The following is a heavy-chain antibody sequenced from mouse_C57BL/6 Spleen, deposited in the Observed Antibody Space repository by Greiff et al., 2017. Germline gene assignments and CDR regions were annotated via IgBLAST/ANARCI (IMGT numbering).Heavy chain of an antibody. Sequence: VQGVESGAELVKPGASVKLSCKASGYTFTSYWMHWVKQRPGQGLEWIGMIHPNSGSTNYNEKFKSKATLTVDKSSSTAYMQLSSLTSEDSAVYYCAREFTTVVGWYFDVWGTGTTVTVSS. J-gene: IGHJ1*03. CDR2: IHPNSGST. D-gene: IGHD1-1*01. CDR3: AREFTTVVGWYFDV. CDR1: GYTFTSYW. V-gene: IGHV1-64*01.